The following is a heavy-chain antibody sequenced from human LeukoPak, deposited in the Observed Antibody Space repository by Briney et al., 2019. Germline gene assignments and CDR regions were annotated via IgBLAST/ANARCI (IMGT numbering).Heavy chain of an antibody. CDR3: ARDGPLYGDEGDY. CDR2: INHSGST. D-gene: IGHD4-17*01. CDR1: GGSFSGYY. J-gene: IGHJ4*02. V-gene: IGHV4-34*01. Sequence: SETLSLTCAVYGGSFSGYYWSWIRQPPGKGLEWIGEINHSGSTNYNPSLKSRVTISVDTSKNQFSLKLSSVTAADTAVYYCARDGPLYGDEGDYWGQGTLVTASS.